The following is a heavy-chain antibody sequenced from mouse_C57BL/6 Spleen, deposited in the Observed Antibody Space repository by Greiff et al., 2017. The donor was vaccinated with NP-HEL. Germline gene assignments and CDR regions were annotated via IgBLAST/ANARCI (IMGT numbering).Heavy chain of an antibody. D-gene: IGHD4-1*01. CDR1: GYTFTDYY. J-gene: IGHJ2*01. CDR2: INPYNGGT. V-gene: IGHV1-19*01. CDR3: ARRKLYFDY. Sequence: EVQLQQSGPVLVKPGASVKMSCKASGYTFTDYYMNWVKQSHGKSLEWIGVINPYNGGTSYNQKFKGKATLTVDKSSSTAYMELNSLTSEDSAVYYCARRKLYFDYWGQGTTLTVSS.